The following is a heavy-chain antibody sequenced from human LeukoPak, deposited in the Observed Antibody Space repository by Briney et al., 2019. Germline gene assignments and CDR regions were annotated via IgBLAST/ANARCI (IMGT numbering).Heavy chain of an antibody. D-gene: IGHD2-2*01. CDR3: ARYQLLSYYYYMDV. Sequence: ASVKVSCKASGYTFTSYDINWVRQATGQGLEWMGWMNPNSGNTGYAQKFQGRVTITRNTSISTAYMELSSLRSEDTAVYYCARYQLLSYYYYMDVWGKGTTVTVSS. CDR1: GYTFTSYD. J-gene: IGHJ6*03. CDR2: MNPNSGNT. V-gene: IGHV1-8*03.